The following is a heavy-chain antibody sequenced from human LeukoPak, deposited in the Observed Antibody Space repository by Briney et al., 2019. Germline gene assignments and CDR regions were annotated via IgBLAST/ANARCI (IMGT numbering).Heavy chain of an antibody. CDR2: IKQDGSEK. CDR3: ARDGPNQWIQLWTGVYYCYGMDV. Sequence: GGSLRLSCAASGFTFSSYWMSWVRQAPGKGLEWVANIKQDGSEKYYVDSVKGRFTISRDNAKNSLYLQMNSLRAEDTAVYYCARDGPNQWIQLWTGVYYCYGMDVWGQGTTVTVSS. J-gene: IGHJ6*02. V-gene: IGHV3-7*01. D-gene: IGHD5-18*01. CDR1: GFTFSSYW.